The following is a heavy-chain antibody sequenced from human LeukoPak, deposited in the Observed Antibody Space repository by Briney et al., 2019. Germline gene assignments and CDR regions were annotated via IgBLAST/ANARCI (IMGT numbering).Heavy chain of an antibody. CDR1: GFTFSSYW. CDR2: IKQDGSEK. CDR3: AREGNDFWSGYYLDY. Sequence: GGSLRLSCAASGFTFSSYWMSWVRQAPGKGLEWVANIKQDGSEKYYVDSVKGRFTISRDNAKNSLYLQMNSLRAEDTAVYYCAREGNDFWSGYYLDYWGQGTLVTGSS. V-gene: IGHV3-7*01. J-gene: IGHJ4*02. D-gene: IGHD3-3*01.